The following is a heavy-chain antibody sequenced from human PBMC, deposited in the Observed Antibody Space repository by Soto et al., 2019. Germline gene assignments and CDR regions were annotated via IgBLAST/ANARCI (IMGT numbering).Heavy chain of an antibody. CDR3: GRGHPFYENYYDSSGYYDY. CDR2: INHSGST. D-gene: IGHD3-22*01. CDR1: GGFFSGYY. Sequence: SETLSLTCAVYGGFFSGYYWSWIRQPPGKGLEWIGEINHSGSTNYNPSLKSRVTISVDTSKNQFSLKLSSVTAADTAVYYCGRGHPFYENYYDSSGYYDYWGQGTLVTVSS. V-gene: IGHV4-34*01. J-gene: IGHJ4*02.